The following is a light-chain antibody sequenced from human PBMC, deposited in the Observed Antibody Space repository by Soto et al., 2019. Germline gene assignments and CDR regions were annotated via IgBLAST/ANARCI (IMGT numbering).Light chain of an antibody. J-gene: IGKJ4*01. CDR2: DAS. CDR1: QSVSSN. CDR3: QQYNNWPLT. V-gene: IGKV3D-15*01. Sequence: EIVLTQSPGTLSLSPGERATLSCRASQSVSSNYLAWYQQKPGQAPRLLIYDASNRATGIPDRFSGSGSGTEFTLTISSLQSEDFAVYYCQQYNNWPLTFGGGTKVDIK.